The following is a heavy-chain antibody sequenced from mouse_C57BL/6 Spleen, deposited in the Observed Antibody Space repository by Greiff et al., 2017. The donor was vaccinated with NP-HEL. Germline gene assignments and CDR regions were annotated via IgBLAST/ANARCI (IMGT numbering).Heavy chain of an antibody. CDR1: GYTFTDYY. V-gene: IGHV1-76*01. CDR2: IYPGSGNT. Sequence: VKLQESGAELVRPGASVKLSCKASGYTFTDYYINWVKQRPGQGLEWIARIYPGSGNTYYNEKFKGKATLTAEKSSSTAYMQLSSLTSEDSAVYFCARDDYDEGYYFDYWGQGTTLTVSS. CDR3: ARDDYDEGYYFDY. J-gene: IGHJ2*01. D-gene: IGHD2-4*01.